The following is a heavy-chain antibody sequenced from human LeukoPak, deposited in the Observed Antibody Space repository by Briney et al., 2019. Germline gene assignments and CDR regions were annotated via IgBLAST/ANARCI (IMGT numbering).Heavy chain of an antibody. V-gene: IGHV3-74*01. D-gene: IGHD6-13*01. J-gene: IGHJ4*02. CDR1: GFTFSSYW. CDR3: ARGLYSRGIFDY. CDR2: INSDGSST. Sequence: PGGSLRLSCAASGFTFSSYWMHWVRQAPGKGLVWVSRINSDGSSTSYADSVKGRFTISRDNAKNSLYLQMNSLRAEDTAVYYCARGLYSRGIFDYWGQGTLVTVSS.